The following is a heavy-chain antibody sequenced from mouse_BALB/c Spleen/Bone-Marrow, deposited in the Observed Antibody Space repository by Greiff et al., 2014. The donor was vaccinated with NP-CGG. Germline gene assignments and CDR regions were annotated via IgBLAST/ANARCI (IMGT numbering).Heavy chain of an antibody. CDR2: IYPGNVNT. Sequence: VQLQQSGPELVKPGSSVRISCKASGYTFTNYYIHWVKQRPGQGLEWIGWIYPGNVNTNYNEKFEDKATLTADKSSSTAYMHLSSLTSEDSAVYFCARGDYYRSPMDYWGQGTSVTVSS. CDR3: ARGDYYRSPMDY. J-gene: IGHJ4*01. V-gene: IGHV1S56*01. D-gene: IGHD2-14*01. CDR1: GYTFTNYY.